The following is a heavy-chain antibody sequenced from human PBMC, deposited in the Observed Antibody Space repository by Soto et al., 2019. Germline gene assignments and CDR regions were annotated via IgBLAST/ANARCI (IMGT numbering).Heavy chain of an antibody. CDR3: ARWLKYSSSLDY. V-gene: IGHV1-69*13. CDR2: IIPIFGTA. Sequence: SVKVSCKASGGTFSSYAISWVRQAPGQGLEWMGGIIPIFGTANYAQKFQGRVTITADESTSTAYMELSSLRSEDTAVYYCARWLKYSSSLDYWGQGTLVTVSS. D-gene: IGHD6-6*01. J-gene: IGHJ4*02. CDR1: GGTFSSYA.